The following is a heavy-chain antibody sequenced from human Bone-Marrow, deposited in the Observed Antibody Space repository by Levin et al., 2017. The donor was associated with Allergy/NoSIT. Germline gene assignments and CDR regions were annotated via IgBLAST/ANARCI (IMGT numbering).Heavy chain of an antibody. CDR2: IGGSGANT. CDR3: AGLSGTEVTSSRIFDY. V-gene: IGHV3-23*01. J-gene: IGHJ4*02. Sequence: QAGGSLRLSCTASGFTFTTYAMSWVRQTPGKGLEWVSAIGGSGANTYSADSVKGRFTISRDNSENKLSLQMNSLRAEDTAVYYCAGLSGTEVTSSRIFDYWGRGTLVTVSS. D-gene: IGHD2-21*02. CDR1: GFTFTTYA.